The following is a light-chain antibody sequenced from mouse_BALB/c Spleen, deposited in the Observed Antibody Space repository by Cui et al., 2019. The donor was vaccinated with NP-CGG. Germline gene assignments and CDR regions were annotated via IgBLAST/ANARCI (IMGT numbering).Light chain of an antibody. Sequence: QAVVTQGYVPTTSPGETVTHTCRSSTGAVTTSNYANWVQEKPDHLFTGLIGGTNNRAPGVPARFSGSLIGDKAALTITGAQTEDEAIYFCALWYSNHWVFGGGTKLTVL. CDR2: GTN. V-gene: IGLV1*01. CDR3: ALWYSNHWV. J-gene: IGLJ1*01. CDR1: TGAVTTSNY.